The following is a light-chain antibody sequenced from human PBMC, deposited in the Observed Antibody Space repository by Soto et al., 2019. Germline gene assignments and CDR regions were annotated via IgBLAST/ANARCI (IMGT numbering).Light chain of an antibody. CDR2: YAS. Sequence: DFKVTQFPATLSASAGERVTITCRASQNIRSRQVWCQQKPGKAPKLLIYYASSFESGVPQRFSGSGSGTEFTLTISSLQTDDFSTYYCQQYHSYCTFGQGTKVDIK. J-gene: IGKJ1*01. CDR1: QNIRSR. V-gene: IGKV1-5*01. CDR3: QQYHSYCT.